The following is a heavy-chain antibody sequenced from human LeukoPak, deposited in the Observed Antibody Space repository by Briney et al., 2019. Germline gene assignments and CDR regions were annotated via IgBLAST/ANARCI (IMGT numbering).Heavy chain of an antibody. V-gene: IGHV4-34*01. CDR2: INHSGST. CDR3: ASRVPPVVPAAMINNWFDP. D-gene: IGHD2-2*01. J-gene: IGHJ5*02. CDR1: GGSFSGYC. Sequence: SETLSLTCAVYGGSFSGYCWSWIRQPPGKGLEWIGEINHSGSTNYNPSLKSRVTISVDTSKNQFSLKLSSVTAADTAVYYCASRVPPVVPAAMINNWFDPWGQGTLVTVSS.